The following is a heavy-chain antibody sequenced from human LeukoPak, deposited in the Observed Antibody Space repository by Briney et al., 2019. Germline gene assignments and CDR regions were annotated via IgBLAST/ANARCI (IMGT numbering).Heavy chain of an antibody. Sequence: TVKVSCKASGGTFSRYALSWVRQAPGQGLEWMGRIIPMIGITNYAQSFQGRVTITADKTTNTAYMELSSLRAEDTAVYYCARLTDYLVDSVIGYWGQGTLITVSS. J-gene: IGHJ1*01. CDR1: GGTFSRYA. CDR2: IIPMIGIT. CDR3: ARLTDYLVDSVIGY. D-gene: IGHD1-14*01. V-gene: IGHV1-69*04.